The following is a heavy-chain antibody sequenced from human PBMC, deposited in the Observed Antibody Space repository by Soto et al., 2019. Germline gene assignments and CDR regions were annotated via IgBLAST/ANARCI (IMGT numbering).Heavy chain of an antibody. D-gene: IGHD3-22*01. CDR1: GYTFTSYA. CDR3: ARVLLDSSGYYVPCYYYGMDV. J-gene: IGHJ6*01. V-gene: IGHV1-18*01. Sequence: ASVKVSCKAPGYTFTSYAISWVRQYHGQGLEWMGWISDYNGNTNYAQKLQGRVTMTTDTSTSTAYMELRSLRSDDTAVYYCARVLLDSSGYYVPCYYYGMDVWGQGTTVTVSS. CDR2: ISDYNGNT.